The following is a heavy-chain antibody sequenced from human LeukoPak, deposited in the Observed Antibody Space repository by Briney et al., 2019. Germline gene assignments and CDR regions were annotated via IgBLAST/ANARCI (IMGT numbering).Heavy chain of an antibody. J-gene: IGHJ4*02. CDR1: GFTFSSYW. D-gene: IGHD3-10*01. CDR3: AKQRYYYGSGSYYTLDY. V-gene: IGHV3-7*01. CDR2: IKQDGSEK. Sequence: GGSLRLSCAASGFTFSSYWMSWVSQAPGKGLEWVANIKQDGSEKYYVDSVKGRFTISRDNAKNSLYLQMNSLRAEDTAVYYCAKQRYYYGSGSYYTLDYWGQGTLVTVSS.